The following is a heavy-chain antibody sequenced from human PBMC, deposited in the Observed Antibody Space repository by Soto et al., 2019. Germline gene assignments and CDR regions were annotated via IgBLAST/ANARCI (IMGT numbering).Heavy chain of an antibody. CDR1: GFTFSSYS. Sequence: GGSLRLSCASSGFTFSSYSMNWVRQAPGKGLEWVSYISSSSSTIYYADSVKGRFTISRDNAKNSLYLQMNSLRVEDTAVYYCARDKRRSPLAYWGQRTLVTVSS. CDR2: ISSSSSTI. J-gene: IGHJ4*02. CDR3: ARDKRRSPLAY. V-gene: IGHV3-48*01.